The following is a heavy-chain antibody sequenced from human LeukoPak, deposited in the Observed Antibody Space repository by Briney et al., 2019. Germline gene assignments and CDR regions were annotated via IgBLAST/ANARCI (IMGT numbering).Heavy chain of an antibody. CDR1: GFXFSSYA. CDR3: ARDLSHVTAAGREYYYGMDV. Sequence: PGGSLRLSCAASGFXFSSYAMLWVRQAPGKGLEYVSAISPNGGGTYYANSVKGRFTMSRDNSKNTLYLQMGSLRPEDTAVYYCARDLSHVTAAGREYYYGMDVWGQGTTVTVSS. D-gene: IGHD6-13*01. V-gene: IGHV3-64*01. CDR2: ISPNGGGT. J-gene: IGHJ6*02.